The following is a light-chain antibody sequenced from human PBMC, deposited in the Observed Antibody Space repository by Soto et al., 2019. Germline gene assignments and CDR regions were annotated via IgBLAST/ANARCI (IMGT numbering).Light chain of an antibody. Sequence: DIQMTQSPSSLSASVGDRVTITCRASQSISSYLNWYQQKPGKAPKLLIYAASSLQSGVPSRFSGSGSGTDFTLTISSLQPEEFATYFSQQSYSTLWTFCQGTKVEIK. CDR2: AAS. V-gene: IGKV1-39*01. J-gene: IGKJ1*01. CDR1: QSISSY. CDR3: QQSYSTLWT.